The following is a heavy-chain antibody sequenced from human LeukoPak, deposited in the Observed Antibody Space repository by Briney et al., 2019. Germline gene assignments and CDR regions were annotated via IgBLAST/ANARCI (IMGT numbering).Heavy chain of an antibody. CDR2: ISSSISYI. Sequence: GGSLRLSCAASGFTVSSNYMSWVRQAPGKGLEWVSSISSSISYIYYADSVKGRFTISRDNVKNSLYLQMNSLRAEDTAVYYCAKVAGYSYVGVYYFDYWGQGTLVTVSS. J-gene: IGHJ4*02. CDR3: AKVAGYSYVGVYYFDY. D-gene: IGHD5-18*01. CDR1: GFTVSSNY. V-gene: IGHV3-21*04.